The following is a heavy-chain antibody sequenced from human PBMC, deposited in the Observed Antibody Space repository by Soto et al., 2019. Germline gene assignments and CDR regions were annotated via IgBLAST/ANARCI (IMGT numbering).Heavy chain of an antibody. V-gene: IGHV1-18*01. D-gene: IGHD1-26*01. CDR1: GYTFTSYG. CDR3: ARGKGSLRAIHWFDP. J-gene: IGHJ5*02. Sequence: ASVKVSCKGSGYTFTSYGISWVRLAPGQGLEWMGWISAYNGNTNYAQKLQGRVTMTTDTSTSTAYMELRSLRSDDTAVYYCARGKGSLRAIHWFDPWGQGTLVTVSS. CDR2: ISAYNGNT.